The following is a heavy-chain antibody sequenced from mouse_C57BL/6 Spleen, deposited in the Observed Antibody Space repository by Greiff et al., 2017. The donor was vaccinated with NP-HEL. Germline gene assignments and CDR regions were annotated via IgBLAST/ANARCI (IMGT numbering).Heavy chain of an antibody. J-gene: IGHJ2*01. CDR3: ARGSYYYGSINFDY. D-gene: IGHD1-1*01. Sequence: QVQPKESGAELVKPGASVKLSCKASGYTFTSYWMHWVKQRPGQGLEWIGMIHPNSGSTNYNEKFKSKATLTVDKSSSTAYMQLSSLTSEDSAVYYCARGSYYYGSINFDYWGQGTTLTVSS. CDR2: IHPNSGST. CDR1: GYTFTSYW. V-gene: IGHV1-64*01.